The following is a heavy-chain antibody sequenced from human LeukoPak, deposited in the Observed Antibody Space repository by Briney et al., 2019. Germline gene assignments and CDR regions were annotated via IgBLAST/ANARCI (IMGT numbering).Heavy chain of an antibody. Sequence: ASVKVSCKASVYTFTSYGISWVRQAPGQGLEWMGWISAYNGNTNYAQKLQGRVTMTTDTSTSTAYIELRSLRADDTAVHYCARAGLTGTTPFDPWGQGTLVTVSS. V-gene: IGHV1-18*01. J-gene: IGHJ5*02. CDR3: ARAGLTGTTPFDP. CDR2: ISAYNGNT. D-gene: IGHD1-7*01. CDR1: VYTFTSYG.